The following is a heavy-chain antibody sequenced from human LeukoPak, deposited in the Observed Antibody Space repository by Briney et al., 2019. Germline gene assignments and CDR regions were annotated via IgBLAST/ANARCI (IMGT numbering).Heavy chain of an antibody. D-gene: IGHD6-19*01. Sequence: GGSLRLSCAASGFTVSSNYMSWVRQAPGKGLEWVSVIYSGGSTYYADSVKGRFTISRDNSKNTLYLQMKSLRAEDTAVYHCARERNLEIAVAGTIFNNWGQGTLVTVSS. V-gene: IGHV3-66*01. J-gene: IGHJ4*02. CDR3: ARERNLEIAVAGTIFNN. CDR2: IYSGGST. CDR1: GFTVSSNY.